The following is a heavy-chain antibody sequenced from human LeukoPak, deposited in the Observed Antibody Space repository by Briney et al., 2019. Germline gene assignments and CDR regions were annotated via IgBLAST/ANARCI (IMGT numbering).Heavy chain of an antibody. D-gene: IGHD1-26*01. CDR1: GGSVSSGSYY. CDR3: ARRYSGSYSVFGVFDL. Sequence: SETLSLTCTVSGGSVSSGSYYWSWIWQPPGKGLDWVGYIYYSGSTNYNPSLKSRVTISVDTSKNQFSLKLSSVTAADTAVYYCARRYSGSYSVFGVFDLWGQGTMVTVSS. V-gene: IGHV4-61*01. CDR2: IYYSGST. J-gene: IGHJ3*01.